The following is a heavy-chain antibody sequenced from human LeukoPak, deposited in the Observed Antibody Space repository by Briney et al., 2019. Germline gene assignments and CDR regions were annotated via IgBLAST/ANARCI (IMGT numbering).Heavy chain of an antibody. CDR3: ARGAGFCSSTSCSDAFDI. V-gene: IGHV4-30-4*08. Sequence: SQTLSLTCTVSSGSISSGDYYWSWIRQPPGKGLEWIGYIYYSGSTYYNPSLKSRVTISVDTSKNQFSLKLSSVTAADTAVYYCARGAGFCSSTSCSDAFDIWGQGAVVTVSS. J-gene: IGHJ3*02. D-gene: IGHD2-2*03. CDR2: IYYSGST. CDR1: SGSISSGDYY.